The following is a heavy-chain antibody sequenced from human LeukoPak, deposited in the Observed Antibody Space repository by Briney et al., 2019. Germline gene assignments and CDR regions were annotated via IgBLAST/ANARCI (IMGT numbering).Heavy chain of an antibody. D-gene: IGHD3-22*01. CDR2: ISSSSSYI. CDR1: GFTFSSYS. Sequence: GGSLRLSCAASGFTFSSYSMNWVRQAPGKGLEWVSSISSSSSYIYYADSVKGRFTISRDNAKNSLYLQMNSLRAEDTAVYYCARDTPTIVVVMNYYMDVWGKGTTVTVSS. V-gene: IGHV3-21*01. J-gene: IGHJ6*03. CDR3: ARDTPTIVVVMNYYMDV.